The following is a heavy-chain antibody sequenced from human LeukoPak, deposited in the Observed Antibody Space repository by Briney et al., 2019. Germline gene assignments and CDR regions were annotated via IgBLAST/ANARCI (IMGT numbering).Heavy chain of an antibody. CDR2: ISYDGGNK. D-gene: IGHD3-22*01. J-gene: IGHJ3*02. V-gene: IGHV3-30*04. CDR1: GFTFSSYA. CDR3: ARDPSYYYDSSGYYPFDDAFDI. Sequence: GGSLRLSCAASGFTFSSYAMHWVRQAPGKGLEWVAVISYDGGNKYYADSVKGRFTISRDNSKNTLYLQVNSLRAEDTAVYYCARDPSYYYDSSGYYPFDDAFDIWGQGTMVTVSS.